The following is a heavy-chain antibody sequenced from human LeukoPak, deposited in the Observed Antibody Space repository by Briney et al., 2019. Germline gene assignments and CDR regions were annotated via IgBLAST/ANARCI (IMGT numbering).Heavy chain of an antibody. CDR3: ARGYTAMVTDY. J-gene: IGHJ4*02. CDR1: GGSISSYY. Sequence: SETLSPTCTVSGGSISSYYWSWIRQPPGKGLEWIGYIYYSGSTNYNPSLKSRVTISVDTSKNQFSLKLSSVTAADTAVYYCARGYTAMVTDYWGQGTLVTVSS. D-gene: IGHD5-18*01. CDR2: IYYSGST. V-gene: IGHV4-59*01.